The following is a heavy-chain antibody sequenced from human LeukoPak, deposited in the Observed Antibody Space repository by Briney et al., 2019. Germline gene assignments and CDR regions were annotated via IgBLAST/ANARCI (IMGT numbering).Heavy chain of an antibody. Sequence: SETLSLTCTVSGYSISSGYYWGWIRQPPGKGLEWIGSIYHSGSTYYNPSLKSRVTISVDTSKNQFSLKLSSVTAADMAVYYCARVGVTTVPESTYFDLWGRGTLVTVSS. CDR1: GYSISSGYY. CDR3: ARVGVTTVPESTYFDL. V-gene: IGHV4-38-2*02. D-gene: IGHD4-17*01. CDR2: IYHSGST. J-gene: IGHJ2*01.